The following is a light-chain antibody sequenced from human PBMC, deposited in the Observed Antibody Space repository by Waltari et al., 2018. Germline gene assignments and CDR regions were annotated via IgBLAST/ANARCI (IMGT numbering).Light chain of an antibody. CDR3: AVWDDSLNGVV. V-gene: IGLV1-36*01. Sequence: QSVLTQPPSVSEAPRQRVTISCSGRRSNSRNNAVSQYQQLPGKAPNLLIYYDDLLPSGVSDRFSGSKSGTSASLAISGLQSDDEADYYCAVWDDSLNGVVFGGGTKLTVL. CDR1: RSNSRNNA. J-gene: IGLJ2*01. CDR2: YDD.